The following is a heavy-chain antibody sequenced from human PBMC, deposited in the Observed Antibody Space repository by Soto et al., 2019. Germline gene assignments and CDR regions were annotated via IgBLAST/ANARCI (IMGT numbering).Heavy chain of an antibody. Sequence: ASVKVSCKASGGTFSSYAISWVRQAPGQGLEWMGGIIPIFGTANYAQKFQGRVTITADESTSTAYMELSSLRSEDTAVYYCARGGIAAAGAFDYWGQGTLVTVSS. CDR2: IIPIFGTA. CDR1: GGTFSSYA. CDR3: ARGGIAAAGAFDY. D-gene: IGHD6-13*01. V-gene: IGHV1-69*13. J-gene: IGHJ4*02.